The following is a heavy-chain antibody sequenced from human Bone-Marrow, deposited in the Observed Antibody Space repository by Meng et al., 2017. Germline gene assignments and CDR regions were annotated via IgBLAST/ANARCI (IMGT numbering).Heavy chain of an antibody. CDR1: GFSLSTSEVG. V-gene: IGHV2-5*02. CDR2: MYWDDDK. Sequence: IHLKMTGTTLLKPTQTLTLTCTFSGFSLSTSEVGVGWIRQRRGKALEWLALMYWDDDKRYRPSLKSRLTITKDTSKNQVVLTMTNMDPVDTATYYCSHRLAGSGYYYVLDASDIWGQRTMVTVSS. J-gene: IGHJ3*02. CDR3: SHRLAGSGYYYVLDASDI. D-gene: IGHD3-22*01.